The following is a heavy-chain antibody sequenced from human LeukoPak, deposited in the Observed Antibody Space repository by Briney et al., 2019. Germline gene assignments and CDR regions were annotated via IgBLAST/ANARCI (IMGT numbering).Heavy chain of an antibody. J-gene: IGHJ4*02. V-gene: IGHV7-4-1*02. CDR3: ARSLIAARPTPFDY. D-gene: IGHD6-6*01. Sequence: GASVKVSCKASGYTFTSCAMNWVRQAPGQGLEWMGWMNTNSGNPTYAQGFTGRFVFSLDTSVSTAYLQISSLKAEDTAVYYCARSLIAARPTPFDYWGQGTLVTVSS. CDR2: MNTNSGNP. CDR1: GYTFTSCA.